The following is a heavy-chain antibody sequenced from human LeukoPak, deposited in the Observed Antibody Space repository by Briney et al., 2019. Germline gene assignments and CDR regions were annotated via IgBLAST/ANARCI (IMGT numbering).Heavy chain of an antibody. CDR3: ARESTAGYNSSWYGFRN. CDR2: INQDGSEK. D-gene: IGHD6-13*01. V-gene: IGHV3-7*01. CDR1: GFTFSGYW. J-gene: IGHJ1*01. Sequence: PGGSLRLSCAASGFTFSGYWMSWVRQAPGKWLEWVANINQDGSEKYYVDSVKGRFTISRDNAKNSLFLQMGSLRVEDTAVYYCARESTAGYNSSWYGFRNWGQGTLVSVSS.